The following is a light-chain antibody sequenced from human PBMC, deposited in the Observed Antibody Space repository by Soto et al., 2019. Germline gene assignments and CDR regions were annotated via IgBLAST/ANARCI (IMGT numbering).Light chain of an antibody. CDR3: SSFAGSNTFV. V-gene: IGLV2-8*01. Sequence: QSALTQPPSASGFPGQSVTISCTGTGXDVGRYNYVSWYQHHPGKAPKLIIYEVNKRPSEVPDRFSGSKSANTASLTVSGLQAEDEADYYCSSFAGSNTFVFGTGTKVTVL. J-gene: IGLJ1*01. CDR2: EVN. CDR1: GXDVGRYNY.